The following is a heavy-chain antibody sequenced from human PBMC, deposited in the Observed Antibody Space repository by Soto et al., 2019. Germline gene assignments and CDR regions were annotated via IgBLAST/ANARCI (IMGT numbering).Heavy chain of an antibody. Sequence: ESLKISCKGSGYSFTSYWIGWVRQMPGKGLERMGIIYPGDSDTRYSPSFQGQVTISADKSITTTYLQWSSLKASDTAIYYCARLFDTSGWYDYWGQGTMVTVSS. V-gene: IGHV5-51*01. CDR2: IYPGDSDT. D-gene: IGHD6-19*01. CDR1: GYSFTSYW. CDR3: ARLFDTSGWYDY. J-gene: IGHJ4*02.